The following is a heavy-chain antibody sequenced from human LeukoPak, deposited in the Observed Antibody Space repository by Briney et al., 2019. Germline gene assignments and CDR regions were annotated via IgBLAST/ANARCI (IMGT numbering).Heavy chain of an antibody. D-gene: IGHD3-9*01. Sequence: PSETLSLTCTVSGGSISSYYWSWIRQPPGKGLEWIGSIYYSGSTYYNPSLKSRVTISVDTSKNQFSLKLSSVTAADTAVYYCASLPVHILTGYWASLRYWGQGTLVTVSS. CDR1: GGSISSYY. J-gene: IGHJ4*02. CDR2: IYYSGST. V-gene: IGHV4-39*01. CDR3: ASLPVHILTGYWASLRY.